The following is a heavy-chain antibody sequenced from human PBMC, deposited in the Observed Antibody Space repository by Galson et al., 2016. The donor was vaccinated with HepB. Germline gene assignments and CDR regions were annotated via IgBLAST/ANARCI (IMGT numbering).Heavy chain of an antibody. J-gene: IGHJ6*02. CDR3: ARVSAHYSGSGSYIPQTYYYGMDV. V-gene: IGHV3-74*01. CDR2: INSAGIST. Sequence: SLRLSCAASGFTFSGYWMHWVRQAPGKGLVWVLRINSAGISTYYADSVKGRFTISRDKSKNTLYLQMNSLRADDTAVFYCARVSAHYSGSGSYIPQTYYYGMDVWGQGTTVTVSS. CDR1: GFTFSGYW. D-gene: IGHD3-10*01.